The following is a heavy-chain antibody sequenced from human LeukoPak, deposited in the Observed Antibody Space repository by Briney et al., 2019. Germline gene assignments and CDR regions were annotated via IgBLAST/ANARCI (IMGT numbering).Heavy chain of an antibody. CDR1: GDSISSGDYY. CDR2: ISSSGST. J-gene: IGHJ4*02. D-gene: IGHD3-9*01. Sequence: SETLSLTCTVSGDSISSGDYYWSWIRQPAGKGLEWIGRISSSGSTNYNPSLKSRVTISVDTSKNQFSLKLSSVTAADTAVYYCAREGGGDWLLYSGFDYWGQGTLVTVSS. CDR3: AREGGGDWLLYSGFDY. V-gene: IGHV4-61*02.